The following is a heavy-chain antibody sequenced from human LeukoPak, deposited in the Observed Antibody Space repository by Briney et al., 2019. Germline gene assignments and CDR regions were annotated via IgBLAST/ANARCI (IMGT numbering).Heavy chain of an antibody. J-gene: IGHJ4*02. D-gene: IGHD1-26*01. CDR1: GFTFSSYA. CDR2: IGGSGGST. V-gene: IGHV3-23*01. Sequence: GGSLRLSCAASGFTFSSYAITWVRQAPGKGLEWVSAIGGSGGSTDYADSVKGRFTISRDNSKNTLYLQMNSLRAEDTAVYYCAKCSGIVGAHFDYWGQGTLVTVSS. CDR3: AKCSGIVGAHFDY.